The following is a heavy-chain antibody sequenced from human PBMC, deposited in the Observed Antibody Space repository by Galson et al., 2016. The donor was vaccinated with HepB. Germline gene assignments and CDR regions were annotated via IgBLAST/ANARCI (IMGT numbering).Heavy chain of an antibody. CDR3: GKDVGTGGYANGYYYGVDV. CDR1: GFIFDDYG. D-gene: IGHD5-18*01. Sequence: SLRLSCAASGFIFDDYGMHWVRQAPGKGLEWVSGISWNSGSKGYADSVKGRFTISSDNAKKSLYLEMKSLRPEDTAFYYCGKDVGTGGYANGYYYGVDVWGQGTTVTVSS. J-gene: IGHJ6*02. CDR2: ISWNSGSK. V-gene: IGHV3-9*01.